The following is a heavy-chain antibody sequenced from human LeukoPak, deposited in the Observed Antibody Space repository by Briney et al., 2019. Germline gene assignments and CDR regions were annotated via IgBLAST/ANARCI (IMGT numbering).Heavy chain of an antibody. Sequence: GGSLRLSCAASGFTFSAYWMTWVRQASGKALEWVANIKQDGSEQFYLESVKGRFTISRDNAENSLHLQMTSLRVEDTAIYYCASGTGWLIDYWGQGTLVTVSS. CDR3: ASGTGWLIDY. D-gene: IGHD1-7*01. CDR2: IKQDGSEQ. CDR1: GFTFSAYW. J-gene: IGHJ4*02. V-gene: IGHV3-7*01.